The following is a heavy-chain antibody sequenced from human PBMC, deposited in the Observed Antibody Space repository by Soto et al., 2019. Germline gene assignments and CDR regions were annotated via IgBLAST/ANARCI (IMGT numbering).Heavy chain of an antibody. CDR3: ARAQVRGTRGWFDP. V-gene: IGHV3-23*01. J-gene: IGHJ5*02. Sequence: GGSLRLSCAASGFTFSSYAMSWVRQAPGKGLEWVSAISGSGGSTYYADSVKGRFTISRDNSKNTLYLQMNSLRAEDTAVYYCARAQVRGTRGWFDPWGQGTLVTVSS. CDR1: GFTFSSYA. D-gene: IGHD3-16*01. CDR2: ISGSGGST.